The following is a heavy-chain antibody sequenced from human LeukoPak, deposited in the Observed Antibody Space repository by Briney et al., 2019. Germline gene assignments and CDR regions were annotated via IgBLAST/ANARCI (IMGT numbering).Heavy chain of an antibody. CDR3: GRGELLDY. Sequence: GGSLRLSCAASGFTFDDYAMHWVRQAPGKGLEWVSGISWNSGSIGYADSVKGRFTISRDNAKNSLYLQMNSLRAEDTALYYCGRGELLDYWGQGTLVTVSS. J-gene: IGHJ4*02. D-gene: IGHD1-26*01. V-gene: IGHV3-9*01. CDR2: ISWNSGSI. CDR1: GFTFDDYA.